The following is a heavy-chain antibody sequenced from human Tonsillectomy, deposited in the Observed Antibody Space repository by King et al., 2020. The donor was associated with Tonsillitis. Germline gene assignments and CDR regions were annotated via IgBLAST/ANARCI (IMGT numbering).Heavy chain of an antibody. J-gene: IGHJ6*03. CDR1: GGSISSGNYH. V-gene: IGHV4-61*02. CDR3: ARASYLNPYYNSYMDV. Sequence: QLQESGPGLVKPSQTLSLTCTVYGGSISSGNYHWSWIRQPAGKGLEWIGRIHTSGSTDYNPSLKSRVTISLDTSKNQFALKLSSVTAADTAVYYCARASYLNPYYNSYMDVWGKGTTVTVS. CDR2: IHTSGST.